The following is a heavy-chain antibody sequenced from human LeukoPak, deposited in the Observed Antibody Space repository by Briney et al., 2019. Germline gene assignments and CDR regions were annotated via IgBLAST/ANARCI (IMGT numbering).Heavy chain of an antibody. CDR3: ARVTTRAVLDAFDI. CDR2: IKQDGSEK. J-gene: IGHJ3*02. V-gene: IGHV3-7*01. D-gene: IGHD3-22*01. Sequence: PGGSLRLSCAASGFTFSSYWMNWVRQAPGKGLGWVANIKQDGSEKSYVDSVTGRFTISRDNAKKSLYLQMNSLRAEDTAVYYCARVTTRAVLDAFDIWGQGTMVTVSS. CDR1: GFTFSSYW.